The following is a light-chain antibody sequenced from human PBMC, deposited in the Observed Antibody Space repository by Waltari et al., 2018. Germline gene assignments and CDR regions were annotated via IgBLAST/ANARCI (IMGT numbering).Light chain of an antibody. CDR3: QQANSFPFT. CDR2: AAS. Sequence: DIQMTQSPSSVSASVGDRVTLTCRASQCISSWLAWYQQKPGKAPKLLIYAASSLQSGVPSRFSGSGSGTDFTLTISSLQPEDFATYYCQQANSFPFTFGPGTKVDIK. J-gene: IGKJ3*01. V-gene: IGKV1-12*01. CDR1: QCISSW.